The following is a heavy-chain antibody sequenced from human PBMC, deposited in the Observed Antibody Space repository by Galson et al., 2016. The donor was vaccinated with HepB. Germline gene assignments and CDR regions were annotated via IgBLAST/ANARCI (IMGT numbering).Heavy chain of an antibody. CDR2: INAGNGNR. J-gene: IGHJ5*02. V-gene: IGHV1-3*01. CDR1: GYTFTIYT. Sequence: SVKVSCKASGYTFTIYTLHWVRQAPGQRLEWMGWINAGNGNRKYSQKFQDRVNITRDTAASTVYMELSSLRSEDTAVYYCARDYARGTYYTWFDPWGQGTLVTVSS. CDR3: ARDYARGTYYTWFDP. D-gene: IGHD1-26*01.